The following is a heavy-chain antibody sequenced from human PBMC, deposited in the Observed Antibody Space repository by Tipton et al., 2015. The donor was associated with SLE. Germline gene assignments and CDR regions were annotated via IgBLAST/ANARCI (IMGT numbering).Heavy chain of an antibody. CDR2: INWNGGST. V-gene: IGHV3-20*04. J-gene: IGHJ4*02. D-gene: IGHD3-16*02. Sequence: SLRLSCAASGFNFDDYGMSWVRQAPGKGLEWVSGINWNGGSTGYADSVKGRFIISRDNAKNYLYLQMNSLRAEDTALYYCAGSERLGELSLGYWGQGTLVTVSS. CDR1: GFNFDDYG. CDR3: AGSERLGELSLGY.